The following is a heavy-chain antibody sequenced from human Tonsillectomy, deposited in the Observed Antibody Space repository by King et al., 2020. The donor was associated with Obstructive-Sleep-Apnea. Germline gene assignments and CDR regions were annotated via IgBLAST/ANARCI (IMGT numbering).Heavy chain of an antibody. CDR2: SYYSEST. Sequence: QLQESGPGLVKPSETLSLTCTVSGGSISSYYWSWIRQPPGKGLDWMGSSYYSESTNYNPSLKSRVTIYVDTSKNQFSLKLSSVTAADTAVYYCAAVYSSSWYGSFDYWGQGTLVTVSS. J-gene: IGHJ4*02. D-gene: IGHD6-13*01. V-gene: IGHV4-59*01. CDR1: GGSISSYY. CDR3: AAVYSSSWYGSFDY.